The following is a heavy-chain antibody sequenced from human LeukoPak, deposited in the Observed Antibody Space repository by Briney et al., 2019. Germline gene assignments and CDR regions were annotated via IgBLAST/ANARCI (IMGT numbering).Heavy chain of an antibody. Sequence: PGGSLRLSCAASGFTFSSYAMNWVRQAPGKGLEWVSGTGSTGVSTFYADSVKGRFTVSRDNSKNTVYLRMNSLRAEDTAIYYCAKLTSASGAYGVDVWGQGTTVTVSS. CDR1: GFTFSSYA. D-gene: IGHD3-10*01. V-gene: IGHV3-23*01. CDR2: TGSTGVST. CDR3: AKLTSASGAYGVDV. J-gene: IGHJ6*02.